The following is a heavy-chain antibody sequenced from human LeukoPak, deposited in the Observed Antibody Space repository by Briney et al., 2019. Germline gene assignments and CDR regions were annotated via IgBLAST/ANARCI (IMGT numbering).Heavy chain of an antibody. CDR3: AKDSAHLPMVRGVYLDY. CDR1: GFTFSSYA. V-gene: IGHV3-23*01. D-gene: IGHD3-10*01. Sequence: QPGGSLRLSCIASGFTFSSYAMGWVRQAPGKGLEWVSAISGSGGSTYYADSVKGRFTISRDNSKNTLYLQMNSLRAEDTAVYYCAKDSAHLPMVRGVYLDYWGQGTLVTVSS. CDR2: ISGSGGST. J-gene: IGHJ4*02.